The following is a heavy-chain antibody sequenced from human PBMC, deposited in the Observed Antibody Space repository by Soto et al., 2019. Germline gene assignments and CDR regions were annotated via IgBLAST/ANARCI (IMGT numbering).Heavy chain of an antibody. CDR1: GYSFTSYW. Sequence: GESLKISCKGSGYSFTSYWIGWVRQMPGKGLEWVGIIYPADSDTRYSPSFQGQVTISVDKSISTAYLQWSSLKASDSAMYYCARRPEYSSSVYFDYWGQGTLVTVSS. CDR2: IYPADSDT. V-gene: IGHV5-51*01. CDR3: ARRPEYSSSVYFDY. D-gene: IGHD6-6*01. J-gene: IGHJ4*02.